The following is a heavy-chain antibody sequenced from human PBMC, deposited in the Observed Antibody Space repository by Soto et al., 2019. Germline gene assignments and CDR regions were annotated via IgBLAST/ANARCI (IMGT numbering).Heavy chain of an antibody. CDR2: IKQDGSEK. Sequence: GGSLRLSCAASGFTFSSYWMSWVRQAPGKGLEWVANIKQDGSEKYYVDSVKGRFTISRDNAKNSLYLQMNSLRAEDTAVYYCARARSNRIDDAFDIWGQGTMVTVSS. J-gene: IGHJ3*02. CDR1: GFTFSSYW. CDR3: ARARSNRIDDAFDI. D-gene: IGHD4-4*01. V-gene: IGHV3-7*04.